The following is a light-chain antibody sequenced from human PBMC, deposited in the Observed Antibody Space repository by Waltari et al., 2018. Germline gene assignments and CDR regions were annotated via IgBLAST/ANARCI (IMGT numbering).Light chain of an antibody. CDR3: MQALQTPIT. Sequence: DIVMTQSPLSLPVTPGEPASISCRPSQSLLHSNGYNYLDWYLQKPGQSPQLLIYLGSNRASGVPDRFSGSGSGTDFTLTISRVEAEDVGVYYCMQALQTPITFGQGTRLEIK. CDR2: LGS. J-gene: IGKJ5*01. CDR1: QSLLHSNGYNY. V-gene: IGKV2-28*01.